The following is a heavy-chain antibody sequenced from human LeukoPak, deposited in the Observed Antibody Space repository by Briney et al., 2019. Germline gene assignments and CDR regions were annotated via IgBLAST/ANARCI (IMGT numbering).Heavy chain of an antibody. V-gene: IGHV3-7*01. CDR1: GFTFSSYW. Sequence: PGGSLRLSCAASGFTFSSYWMSWVRQAPGKGLEWVANIKQDGSEKYYVDSVKGRFTISRDNAKNSLYLQMNSLRAEDTAVYYCACTCGSCYPTSFDYWGQGTLVTVSS. J-gene: IGHJ4*02. D-gene: IGHD2-15*01. CDR2: IKQDGSEK. CDR3: ACTCGSCYPTSFDY.